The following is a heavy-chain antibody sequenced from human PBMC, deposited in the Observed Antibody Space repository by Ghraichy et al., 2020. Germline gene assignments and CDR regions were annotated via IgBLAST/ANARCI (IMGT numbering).Heavy chain of an antibody. J-gene: IGHJ6*02. Sequence: GESLNISCAASGFTFSSYAMNWVRQAPGKGLEWVSSISDSGRDTFYAASVKGRFTISRDNSKGTLFLQMNSLRAEDTAEYYCARILTGTKAMDVWGQGTTVTVSS. CDR1: GFTFSSYA. D-gene: IGHD1-7*01. V-gene: IGHV3-23*01. CDR3: ARILTGTKAMDV. CDR2: ISDSGRDT.